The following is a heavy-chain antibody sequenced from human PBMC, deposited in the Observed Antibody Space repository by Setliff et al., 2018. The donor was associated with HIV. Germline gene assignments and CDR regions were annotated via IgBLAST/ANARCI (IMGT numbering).Heavy chain of an antibody. V-gene: IGHV4-31*03. J-gene: IGHJ1*01. CDR1: GGSISSGGYY. CDR3: ARTDYYDSSGPEYFQH. D-gene: IGHD3-22*01. CDR2: TYYSGST. Sequence: SETLSLTCTVSGGSISSGGYYWSWIRQHPGKGLEWIGYTYYSGSTYYNPSLKSRATISVDTSTNQFSLKLSSVTAVDTAVYYCARTDYYDSSGPEYFQHWGQGTLVTVSS.